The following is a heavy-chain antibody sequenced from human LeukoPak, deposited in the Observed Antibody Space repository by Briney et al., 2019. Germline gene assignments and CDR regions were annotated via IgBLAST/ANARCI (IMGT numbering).Heavy chain of an antibody. D-gene: IGHD6-13*01. V-gene: IGHV4-39*01. J-gene: IGHJ6*02. CDR2: LSYSGST. CDR3: ARHVHSSTWADYYGMDV. Sequence: SETLSLTCTVSGGSISSSSYYWGWIRQPPGKGLEWIGSLSYSGSTYYNPSLRSRITISVDTPKNQFSLSLSSVTAADTAVYYCARHVHSSTWADYYGMDVWGQGTTVTVSS. CDR1: GGSISSSSYY.